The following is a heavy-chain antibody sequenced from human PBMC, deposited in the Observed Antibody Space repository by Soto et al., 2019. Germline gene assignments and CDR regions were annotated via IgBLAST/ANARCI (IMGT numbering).Heavy chain of an antibody. CDR2: TRNKANSYTT. CDR3: VRVRGGGTYHFDY. CDR1: GFTFSDHY. D-gene: IGHD3-10*01. Sequence: EVQLVESGGGLVQPGGSLRLSCAASGFTFSDHYMDWVRQAPGKGLEWVGRTRNKANSYTTEYAASVKGRFTISRDDSKNSLYLQMNSLKTDDTAVYYCVRVRGGGTYHFDYWGQGTLFTVSS. J-gene: IGHJ4*02. V-gene: IGHV3-72*01.